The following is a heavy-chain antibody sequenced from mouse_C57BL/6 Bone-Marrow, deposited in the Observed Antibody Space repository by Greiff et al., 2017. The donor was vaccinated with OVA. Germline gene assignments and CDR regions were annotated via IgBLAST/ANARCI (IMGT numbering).Heavy chain of an antibody. J-gene: IGHJ1*03. CDR1: GFTFSSYA. CDR3: ARGSYYSSHGYFDV. CDR2: ISDGGSYT. Sequence: EVKLMESGGGLVKPGGSLKLSCAASGFTFSSYAMSWVRQTPEKRLEWVATISDGGSYTYYPDNVKGRFTISRDNAKNNLYLQMSHLKSEDTAMYYCARGSYYSSHGYFDVWGTGTTVTVSS. V-gene: IGHV5-4*03. D-gene: IGHD2-5*01.